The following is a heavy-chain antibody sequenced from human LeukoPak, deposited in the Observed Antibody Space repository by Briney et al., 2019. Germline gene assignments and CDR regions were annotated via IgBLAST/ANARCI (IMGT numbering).Heavy chain of an antibody. V-gene: IGHV3-23*01. CDR1: EFSISHYS. CDR3: SKAPLGACAGAVCYYLDV. J-gene: IGHJ6*03. Sequence: PGESLTLTCTASEFSISHYSMSWVRQAPGKGLEWVSADNSSTSSKYYATSVRGRFTISSDNSMNTLYLQMNSLRADDTAVYYCSKAPLGACAGAVCYYLDVWGKGTTVIVSS. CDR2: DNSSTSSK. D-gene: IGHD1-26*01.